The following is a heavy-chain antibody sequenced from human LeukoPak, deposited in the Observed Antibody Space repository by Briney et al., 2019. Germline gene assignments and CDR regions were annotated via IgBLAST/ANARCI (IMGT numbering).Heavy chain of an antibody. J-gene: IGHJ6*03. CDR2: ISAYNGNT. Sequence: ASVKVSCKASGYTFTSYGISWVRQAPGQGLEWMGWISAYNGNTNYAQKLQGRVTMTTDTSTSTAYMELRSLRSDDTAVYYCAASVVPAPKGDYYYYMDVWGKGTTVTVSS. CDR3: AASVVPAPKGDYYYYMDV. CDR1: GYTFTSYG. V-gene: IGHV1-18*01. D-gene: IGHD2-2*01.